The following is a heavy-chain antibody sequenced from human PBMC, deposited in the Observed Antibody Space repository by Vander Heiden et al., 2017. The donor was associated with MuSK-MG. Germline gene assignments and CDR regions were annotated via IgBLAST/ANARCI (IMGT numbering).Heavy chain of an antibody. J-gene: IGHJ5*02. CDR2: IRSKANSYAT. Sequence: EVQLVESGGGLVQPGGSLKLSCAASGFTFSDSTIHWVRQASGKGLEWVGRIRSKANSYATTYAASVQGRFTISRDDSKNTAYLQMNSLKTEDTAVYYCACLGSTTSYSPSWGQGTLVTVSS. CDR1: GFTFSDST. CDR3: ACLGSTTSYSPS. D-gene: IGHD2-2*02. V-gene: IGHV3-73*02.